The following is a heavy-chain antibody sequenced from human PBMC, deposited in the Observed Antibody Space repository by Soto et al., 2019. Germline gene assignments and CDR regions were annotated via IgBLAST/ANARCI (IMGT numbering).Heavy chain of an antibody. CDR2: ISGYNGNT. Sequence: QVQLVQSGAEVKKPGASVKVSCKASGYTFTSYGICWVRQAPGQGLEWMGWISGYNGNTNYAQNLQGRVTMTTDTSTSTVYMELRGLRSDDTAVYYCARRCSSTRCLELWGRGTLVIVSS. CDR3: ARRCSSTRCLEL. V-gene: IGHV1-18*01. CDR1: GYTFTSYG. J-gene: IGHJ2*01. D-gene: IGHD2-2*01.